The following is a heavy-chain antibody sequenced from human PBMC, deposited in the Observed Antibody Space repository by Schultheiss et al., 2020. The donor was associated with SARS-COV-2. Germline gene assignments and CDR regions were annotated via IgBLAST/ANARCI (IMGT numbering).Heavy chain of an antibody. D-gene: IGHD6-13*01. V-gene: IGHV3-66*01. J-gene: IGHJ6*02. CDR1: GLPVNLNY. CDR2: IDVDGDT. CDR3: ARYGVTAADRFGMDV. Sequence: GESLKISCAASGLPVNLNYMTWVRQAPGKGLEWVSDIDVDGDTNYADAVKGRFIISRDNSKNTVYLQMNSLRAEDTAVYYCARYGVTAADRFGMDVWGQGTTVTVSS.